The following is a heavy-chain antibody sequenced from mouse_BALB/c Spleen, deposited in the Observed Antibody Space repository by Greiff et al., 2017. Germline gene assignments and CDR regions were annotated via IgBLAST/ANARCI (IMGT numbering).Heavy chain of an antibody. D-gene: IGHD2-4*01. J-gene: IGHJ2*01. CDR3: ARGYDYDNPFDY. Sequence: QVQLQQSGAELVKPGTSVKLSCKASGYNFTSYWINWVKLRPGQGLEWIGDIYPGSGSTNYNEKFKSKATLTVDTSSSTAYMQLSSLASEDSALYYCARGYDYDNPFDYWGQGTTLTVSS. CDR2: IYPGSGST. V-gene: IGHV1-55*01. CDR1: GYNFTSYW.